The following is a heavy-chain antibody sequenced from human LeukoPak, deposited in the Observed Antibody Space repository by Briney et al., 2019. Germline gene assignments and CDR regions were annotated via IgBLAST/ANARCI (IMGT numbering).Heavy chain of an antibody. V-gene: IGHV1-24*01. Sequence: ASVKVSCKVSGYTLTELSMHWVRQAPGKGLEWMGGFDPEDGEIIYAQKFQGRVTMTEDTSTDTAYMELSSLRPEDTAVYYCATDPPGYCSGGSCLYSWGQGTLVTVSS. CDR2: FDPEDGEI. CDR3: ATDPPGYCSGGSCLYS. J-gene: IGHJ4*02. D-gene: IGHD2-15*01. CDR1: GYTLTELS.